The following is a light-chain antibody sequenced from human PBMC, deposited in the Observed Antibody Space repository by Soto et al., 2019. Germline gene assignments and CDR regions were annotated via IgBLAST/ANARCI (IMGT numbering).Light chain of an antibody. CDR3: CSYAGSSTFVV. CDR1: SSDVGSHNI. J-gene: IGLJ2*01. CDR2: EGS. V-gene: IGLV2-23*03. Sequence: QSALTQPASVSGSPGQSITISCTGTSSDVGSHNIVSWYQQHPGKAPKLMIYEGSKRPSGISNRFSASKSGITASLTISGIQAEDEADYYCCSYAGSSTFVVFGGGTKLTVL.